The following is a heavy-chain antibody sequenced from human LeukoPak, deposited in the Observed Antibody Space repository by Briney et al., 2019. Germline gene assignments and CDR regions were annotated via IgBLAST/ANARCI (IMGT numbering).Heavy chain of an antibody. Sequence: ASVKVSCKASGYTFTTCDINWVRQATGQGREWMGWMNPNSGNTGYAQRFQGRVTMTRNTSISTAYMELSSLRSEDTALYYCARGLLGFMRSDYSNYWDNWFDPWGQGTLVTVSS. V-gene: IGHV1-8*02. CDR2: MNPNSGNT. D-gene: IGHD4-11*01. J-gene: IGHJ5*02. CDR1: GYTFTTCD. CDR3: ARGLLGFMRSDYSNYWDNWFDP.